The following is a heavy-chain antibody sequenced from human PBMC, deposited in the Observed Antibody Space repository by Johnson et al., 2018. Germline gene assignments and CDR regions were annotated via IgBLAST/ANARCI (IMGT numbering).Heavy chain of an antibody. Sequence: VQLVQSGGGLVQPGGSLRLSCAASGFTFSSYSMNWVRQAPGKGLEWVSYISSSSSTIYYADSVKGRFTISRDNAKNSLYLQMNSLRDDDTAVYYCARDWGVYDFWSGAYYYYYGMDVWGQGTTVTVSS. V-gene: IGHV3-48*02. J-gene: IGHJ6*02. D-gene: IGHD3-3*01. CDR3: ARDWGVYDFWSGAYYYYYGMDV. CDR2: ISSSSSTI. CDR1: GFTFSSYS.